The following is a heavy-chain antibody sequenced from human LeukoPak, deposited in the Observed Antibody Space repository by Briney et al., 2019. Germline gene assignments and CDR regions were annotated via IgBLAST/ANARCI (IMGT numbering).Heavy chain of an antibody. CDR1: GGSISPSY. Sequence: SEPLSLTCTVLGGSISPSYWSWIRQPPGKGLEGIAYIYYSGSVNYNPSLKSRVTISVHTSKNPFPLKLSSVTAADTAVYYCARHSGGTLGGVTVYYLDYWGQGALVTVSS. CDR2: IYYSGSV. V-gene: IGHV4-59*08. D-gene: IGHD3-16*02. J-gene: IGHJ4*02. CDR3: ARHSGGTLGGVTVYYLDY.